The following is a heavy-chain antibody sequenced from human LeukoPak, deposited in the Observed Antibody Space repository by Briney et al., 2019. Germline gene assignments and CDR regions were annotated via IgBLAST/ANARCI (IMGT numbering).Heavy chain of an antibody. CDR1: GGSISSSSYY. CDR3: ARDATSDYYGSGSFDY. J-gene: IGHJ4*02. D-gene: IGHD3-10*01. Sequence: SETLSLTCTVSGGSISSSSYYWSWIRQPPGKGLEWIGYIYYSGSTNYNPSLKSRVTISVDTSKNQFSLKLSSVTAADTAVYYCARDATSDYYGSGSFDYWGQGTLVTVSS. CDR2: IYYSGST. V-gene: IGHV4-61*01.